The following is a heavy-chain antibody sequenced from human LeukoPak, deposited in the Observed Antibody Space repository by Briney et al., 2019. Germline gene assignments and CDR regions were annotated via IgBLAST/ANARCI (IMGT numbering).Heavy chain of an antibody. Sequence: ASVKVSCKASGYTFTSYAMNWVRQAPGQGLEWMGIINPSGGSTSYAQKFQGRVTMTRDTSTSTVYMELSSLRSEDTAVYYCARGIVVVPAAIPGLFDYWGQGTLVTVSS. V-gene: IGHV1-46*01. CDR2: INPSGGST. D-gene: IGHD2-2*02. J-gene: IGHJ4*02. CDR1: GYTFTSYA. CDR3: ARGIVVVPAAIPGLFDY.